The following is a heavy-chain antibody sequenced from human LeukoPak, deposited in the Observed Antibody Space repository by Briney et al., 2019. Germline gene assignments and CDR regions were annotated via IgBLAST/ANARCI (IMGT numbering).Heavy chain of an antibody. CDR3: ASPPSYSSSWYWFDT. CDR2: SSSSSSTI. D-gene: IGHD6-13*01. CDR1: GFTFSSYS. V-gene: IGHV3-48*04. Sequence: PGGSLRLSCAASGFTFSSYSMNWVRQAPGKGLEWVSYSSSSSSTIYYADSVKGRFTISRDNAQNSLYLQMHSLRAEDTAVYYCASPPSYSSSWYWFDTWGQGTLVTVSS. J-gene: IGHJ5*02.